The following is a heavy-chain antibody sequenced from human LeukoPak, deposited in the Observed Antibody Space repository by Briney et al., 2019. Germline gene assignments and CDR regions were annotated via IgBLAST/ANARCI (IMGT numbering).Heavy chain of an antibody. Sequence: ASVKVSCEASGGTFSSYAISWVRQAPGQGLEWMGWISAYNGNTNYAQKLQGRVTMTTDTSTSTAYMELRSLRSDDTAVYYCARPRRCSSTSCTDAFDIWGQGTMVTVSS. CDR3: ARPRRCSSTSCTDAFDI. J-gene: IGHJ3*02. V-gene: IGHV1-18*01. D-gene: IGHD2-2*01. CDR2: ISAYNGNT. CDR1: GGTFSSYA.